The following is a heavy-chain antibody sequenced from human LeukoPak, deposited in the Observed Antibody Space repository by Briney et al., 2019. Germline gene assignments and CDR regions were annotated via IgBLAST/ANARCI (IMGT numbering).Heavy chain of an antibody. Sequence: SETLSLTCTVSGGSISSYYWSWIRQPPGKGLEWIGEINHSGSTNYNPSLKSRVTISVDTSKNQFSLKLSSVTAADTAVYYCARHDDYGDYTPYAFDIWGQGTMVTVSS. CDR2: INHSGST. D-gene: IGHD4-17*01. J-gene: IGHJ3*02. CDR3: ARHDDYGDYTPYAFDI. CDR1: GGSISSYY. V-gene: IGHV4-34*01.